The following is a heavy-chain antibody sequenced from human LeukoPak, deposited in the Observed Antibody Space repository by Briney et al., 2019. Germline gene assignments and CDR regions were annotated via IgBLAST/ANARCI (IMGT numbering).Heavy chain of an antibody. Sequence: GGSLRLSCAASGFTFSSYAMSWVRQAPGKGLEWVAVIWYDGSNKYYADSVKGRFTISRDNSKNTLYLQMNSLRAEDTAVYYCARDPSPLLWYGGMDVWGQGTTVTVSS. CDR2: IWYDGSNK. CDR3: ARDPSPLLWYGGMDV. J-gene: IGHJ6*02. V-gene: IGHV3-33*08. CDR1: GFTFSSYA. D-gene: IGHD3-10*01.